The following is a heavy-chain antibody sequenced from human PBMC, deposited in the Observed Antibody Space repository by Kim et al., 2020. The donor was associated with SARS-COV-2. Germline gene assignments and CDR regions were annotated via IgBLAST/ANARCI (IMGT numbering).Heavy chain of an antibody. V-gene: IGHV3-23*01. CDR2: ISGSGGST. CDR3: AKDLASLPWFGGRASDI. D-gene: IGHD3-10*01. Sequence: GGSLRLSCAASGFTFSSYAMSWVRQAPGKGLEWVSAISGSGGSTYYADSVKGRFTISRDNSKNTPYLQMNSLRAEDTAVYYCAKDLASLPWFGGRASDIWGQGTMGTVSS. CDR1: GFTFSSYA. J-gene: IGHJ3*02.